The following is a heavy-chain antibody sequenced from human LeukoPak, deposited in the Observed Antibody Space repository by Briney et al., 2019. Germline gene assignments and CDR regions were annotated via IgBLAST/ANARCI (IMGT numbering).Heavy chain of an antibody. CDR3: AKRTSGSSWYSSDS. V-gene: IGHV3-23*01. CDR2: MSGDATST. D-gene: IGHD6-13*01. J-gene: IGHJ4*02. CDR1: GFTFSSYS. Sequence: GGSLRLSCAASGFTFSSYSMNWVRQAPGKGLEWVSTMSGDATSTYYADSVKGRFTISRDNSKTTLFLQMNSLRAEHTAVYYCAKRTSGSSWYSSDSWGQGTLVTVSS.